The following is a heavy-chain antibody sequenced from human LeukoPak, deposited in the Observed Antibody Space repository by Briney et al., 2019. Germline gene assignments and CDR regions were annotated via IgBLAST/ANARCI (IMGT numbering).Heavy chain of an antibody. J-gene: IGHJ3*02. CDR3: ASSESPPKDAFDI. CDR1: GYSFTSYW. Sequence: GESLKISCKGSGYSFTSYWIGWVRQMPGKGLEWMGIIYPGDSDTRYSPSFQGQVTISADKSISTAYLQWSSLKASDTAMYYCASSESPPKDAFDIWGQGTMVTVSS. CDR2: IYPGDSDT. V-gene: IGHV5-51*01.